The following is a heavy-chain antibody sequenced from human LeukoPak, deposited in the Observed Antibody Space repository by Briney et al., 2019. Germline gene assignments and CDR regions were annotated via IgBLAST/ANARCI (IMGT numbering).Heavy chain of an antibody. Sequence: GASVKVSCKASGYTFTGYYMHWVRQAPGQGLEWMGWINPNSGGTNYAQKFQGRVTMTRDTSISTAYMELSRLRSDDTAVYYCALGATSIADDTLRLGVWGQGTTVTVSS. J-gene: IGHJ6*02. D-gene: IGHD6-6*01. V-gene: IGHV1-2*02. CDR2: INPNSGGT. CDR3: ALGATSIADDTLRLGV. CDR1: GYTFTGYY.